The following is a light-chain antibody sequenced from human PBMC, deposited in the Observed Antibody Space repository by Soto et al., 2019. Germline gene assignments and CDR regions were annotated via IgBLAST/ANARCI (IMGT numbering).Light chain of an antibody. V-gene: IGKV3D-20*02. J-gene: IGKJ5*01. CDR1: QSVSSNF. Sequence: EILLTQSPCTLSVSPGERATLSCRTSQSVSSNFLAWYQQKPGQAPRLLFYGASNRATGFPDRFSGSGSGTDLTLTISSLETEDFAVYYCQQRSNWPPITFGQGTRLEIK. CDR2: GAS. CDR3: QQRSNWPPIT.